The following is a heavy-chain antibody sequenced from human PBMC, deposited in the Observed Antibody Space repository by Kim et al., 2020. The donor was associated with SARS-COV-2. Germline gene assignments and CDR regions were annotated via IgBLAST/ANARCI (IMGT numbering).Heavy chain of an antibody. Sequence: GGSLRLSCAASGFTFSSYWMSWVRQAPGKGLEWVANIKQDGSEKYYVDSVKGRFTISRDNAKNSLYLQMNSLRAEDTAVYYCARDGGGLRYFDWLSYYYGMDVWGQGTTVTVSS. D-gene: IGHD3-9*01. CDR1: GFTFSSYW. CDR2: IKQDGSEK. J-gene: IGHJ6*02. CDR3: ARDGGGLRYFDWLSYYYGMDV. V-gene: IGHV3-7*01.